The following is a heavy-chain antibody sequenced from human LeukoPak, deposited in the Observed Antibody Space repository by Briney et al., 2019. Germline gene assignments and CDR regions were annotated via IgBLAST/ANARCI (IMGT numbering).Heavy chain of an antibody. Sequence: GGSLRLSCSVSGFTFRGYWMHWVRQAPGKGLVWVSRISSDGMSTSYADSVKGRFTISRDNAKNTVSLAMTSLRAEDTAVYYCVRGGPSRVVVATYFLCWGKGSQVIVSS. J-gene: IGHJ4*02. D-gene: IGHD2-2*01. V-gene: IGHV3-74*01. CDR1: GFTFRGYW. CDR3: VRGGPSRVVVATYFLC. CDR2: ISSDGMST.